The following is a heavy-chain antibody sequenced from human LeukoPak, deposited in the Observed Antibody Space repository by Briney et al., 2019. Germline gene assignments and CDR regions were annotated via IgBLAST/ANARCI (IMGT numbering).Heavy chain of an antibody. V-gene: IGHV3-13*01. D-gene: IGHD3-22*01. CDR1: GFTFNYYD. CDR2: IRTTGDT. Sequence: PGGSLRLSCAVSGFTFNYYDMHWVRQAPGKRLEWVSAIRTTGDTPYPDSVKGRSAMSRENAKNSVHLQMNPLRAGDTAVYYCARGVSYYYDNSGHPGWYFDLWGRGTLVTVSS. CDR3: ARGVSYYYDNSGHPGWYFDL. J-gene: IGHJ2*01.